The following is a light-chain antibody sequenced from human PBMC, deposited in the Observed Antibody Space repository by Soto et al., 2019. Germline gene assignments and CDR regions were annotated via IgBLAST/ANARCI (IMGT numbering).Light chain of an antibody. V-gene: IGLV2-14*03. CDR3: SSYTSTNTVV. J-gene: IGLJ2*01. CDR1: NSDIGGYNF. Sequence: QSALTQPASVSGSPGQSITISCTGTNSDIGGYNFVSWYQQHPGKAPKLMFYDVTNRPSGVSNRFSGSKSDKTASLTISGLQAEDEAVYYCSSYTSTNTVVFGGGTKLTVL. CDR2: DVT.